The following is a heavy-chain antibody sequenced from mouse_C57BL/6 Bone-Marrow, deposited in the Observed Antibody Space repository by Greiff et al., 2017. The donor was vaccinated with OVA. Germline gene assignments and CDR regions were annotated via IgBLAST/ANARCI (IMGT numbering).Heavy chain of an antibody. V-gene: IGHV1-64*01. CDR2: IHPNSGST. CDR1: GYTFTSYW. J-gene: IGHJ4*01. CDR3: ARAGLYAMDY. D-gene: IGHD3-1*01. Sequence: QVQLQQPGAELVRPGSSVKLSCKASGYTFTSYWMHWVKQRPGQGLEWIGMIHPNSGSTNYNEKFKSKATLTVDKSSSTAYMQLSSLTSEDSAVYYCARAGLYAMDYWGQGTSVTVSS.